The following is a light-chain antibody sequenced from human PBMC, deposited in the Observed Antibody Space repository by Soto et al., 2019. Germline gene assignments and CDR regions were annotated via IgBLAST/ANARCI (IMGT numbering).Light chain of an antibody. Sequence: EVVLTQSPDTLSLPPGERATLSCRASQSISSYLAWYQQKPGQAPRLLIYDASSRATGIPARFSGSGSGTDFTLTISSLEPEDFAVYYCQQYDDWPWTFGQGTKVEIK. V-gene: IGKV3-11*01. CDR2: DAS. J-gene: IGKJ1*01. CDR1: QSISSY. CDR3: QQYDDWPWT.